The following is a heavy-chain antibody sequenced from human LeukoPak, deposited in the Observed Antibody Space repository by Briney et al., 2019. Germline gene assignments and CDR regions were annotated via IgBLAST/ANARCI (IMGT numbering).Heavy chain of an antibody. J-gene: IGHJ3*01. CDR3: ISGGGQLLPDDAFDV. V-gene: IGHV3-13*01. CDR2: IGTLDDT. Sequence: GGSLRLSCAASGITFSNYDMHWVRQPTGKGLEWVSSIGTLDDTYYSGSVKGRFTIARENAKNSLYLQMNSLRTEDTAIYYCISGGGQLLPDDAFDVWGQGTMVTVSS. D-gene: IGHD2-15*01. CDR1: GITFSNYD.